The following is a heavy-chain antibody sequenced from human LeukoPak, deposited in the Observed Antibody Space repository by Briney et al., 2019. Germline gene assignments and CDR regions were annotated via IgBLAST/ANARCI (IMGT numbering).Heavy chain of an antibody. CDR3: ASSGYNWNGDGGDWFDP. V-gene: IGHV1-2*06. CDR1: GYTFTGYY. J-gene: IGHJ5*02. Sequence: ASVKASCKASGYTFTGYYMHCVRQAPGQGLEWMGRINPNSGGTNYAQKFQGRVTMTRDTSISTAYMELSRLRSDDTAVYYCASSGYNWNGDGGDWFDPWGQGTLVTVSS. D-gene: IGHD1-1*01. CDR2: INPNSGGT.